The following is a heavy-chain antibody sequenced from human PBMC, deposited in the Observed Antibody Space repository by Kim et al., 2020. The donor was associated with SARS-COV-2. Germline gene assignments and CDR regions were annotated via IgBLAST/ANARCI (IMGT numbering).Heavy chain of an antibody. J-gene: IGHJ6*02. D-gene: IGHD3-9*01. V-gene: IGHV3-30*18. CDR2: ISYDGSNK. Sequence: GGSLRLSCAASGFTFSSYGMHWVRQAPGKGLEWVAVISYDGSNKYYADSVKGRFTISRDNSKNTLYLQMNSLRAEDTAVYYCAKDWFDWLLYALSPRHYYYYGMDVWGQGTTVTVSS. CDR1: GFTFSSYG. CDR3: AKDWFDWLLYALSPRHYYYYGMDV.